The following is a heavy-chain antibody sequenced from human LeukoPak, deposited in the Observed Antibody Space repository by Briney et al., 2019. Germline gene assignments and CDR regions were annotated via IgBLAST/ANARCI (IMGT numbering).Heavy chain of an antibody. V-gene: IGHV6-1*01. CDR2: TYYRSKWYT. J-gene: IGHJ2*01. Sequence: SQTLSLTCAISWDSVSSSSAAWNWIRRSPSRGLEWLGRTYYRSKWYTEYAISVRSRITINPDTSKNQFSLYLNSVTPEDTAVYYCTSGPRSFDLWGRGTLVTVSS. D-gene: IGHD3/OR15-3a*01. CDR3: TSGPRSFDL. CDR1: WDSVSSSSAA.